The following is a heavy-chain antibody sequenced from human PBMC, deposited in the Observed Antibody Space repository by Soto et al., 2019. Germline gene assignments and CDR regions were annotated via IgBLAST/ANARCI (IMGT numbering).Heavy chain of an antibody. CDR1: GYTFTSYG. J-gene: IGHJ6*02. V-gene: IGHV1-18*01. CDR3: AREGGEQQPPSRPYYYYGMDV. Sequence: ASVKVSCKASGYTFTSYGISWVRQAPGQGLEWMGWISAYNGNTNYAQKLQGRVTMTTDTSTSTAYTYLRSLRSDDTAVYYCAREGGEQQPPSRPYYYYGMDVWGQGTTVPVSS. CDR2: ISAYNGNT. D-gene: IGHD6-13*01.